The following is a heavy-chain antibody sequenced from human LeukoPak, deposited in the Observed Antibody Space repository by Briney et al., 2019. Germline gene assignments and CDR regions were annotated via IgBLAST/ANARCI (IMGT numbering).Heavy chain of an antibody. Sequence: GSSVKVSCKASGGTFSSYAISWVRQAPGQGLEWMGRINPNSGGTNYAQKFQGRVTMTRDTSISTAYMELSRLRSDDTAVYYCARVAAMATIDYWGQGTLVTVSS. D-gene: IGHD5-18*01. J-gene: IGHJ4*02. CDR3: ARVAAMATIDY. CDR1: GGTFSSYA. V-gene: IGHV1-2*06. CDR2: INPNSGGT.